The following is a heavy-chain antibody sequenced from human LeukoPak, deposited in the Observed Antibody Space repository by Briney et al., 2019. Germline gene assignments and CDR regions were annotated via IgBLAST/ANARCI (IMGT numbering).Heavy chain of an antibody. D-gene: IGHD3-10*01. Sequence: ASVTVSFKSSGYTFTIYGISWVRQAPGQGLEWMGWISAYNGNTSYAQKLQGRVTMTTDTSTSTAYMELRSLRSDDTAVYYCARGRWLGGFDYWGQGTLVTVSS. CDR3: ARGRWLGGFDY. J-gene: IGHJ4*02. CDR1: GYTFTIYG. V-gene: IGHV1-18*01. CDR2: ISAYNGNT.